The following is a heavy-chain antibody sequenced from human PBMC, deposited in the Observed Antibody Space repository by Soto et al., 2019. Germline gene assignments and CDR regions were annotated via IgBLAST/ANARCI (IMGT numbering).Heavy chain of an antibody. CDR3: AKGPIRLWPNWFDP. CDR2: ISGSGGST. Sequence: AGGSLRLSCAASGFAFSSYAMSWVRQAQGKGLEWVSAISGSGGSTYYADSVKGRFTISRDNSKNTLYLQMNSLRAEDTAVYYCAKGPIRLWPNWFDPWGQGTLVTVSS. CDR1: GFAFSSYA. D-gene: IGHD5-18*01. J-gene: IGHJ5*02. V-gene: IGHV3-23*01.